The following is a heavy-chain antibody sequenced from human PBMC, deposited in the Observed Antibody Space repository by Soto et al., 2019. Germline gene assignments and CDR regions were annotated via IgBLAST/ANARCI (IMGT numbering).Heavy chain of an antibody. CDR3: TRVLGNRGYSGYDIYYYYMDV. J-gene: IGHJ6*03. CDR2: IRSKAYGGTT. D-gene: IGHD5-12*01. V-gene: IGHV3-49*03. CDR1: GFTFGXXA. Sequence: GGSLRLSCTASGFTFGXXAMXXFRQAPGKXLEWVGFIRSKAYGGTTEYAASVKGRFTISRDDSKSIAYLQMNSLKTEDTAVYYCTRVLGNRGYSGYDIYYYYMDVWGKGTTVTVSS.